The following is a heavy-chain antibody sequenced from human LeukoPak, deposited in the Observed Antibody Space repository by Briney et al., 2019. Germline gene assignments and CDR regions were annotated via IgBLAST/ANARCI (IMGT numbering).Heavy chain of an antibody. Sequence: SETLSLTCTVSGGSISSYYWSWVRQPPGKGLQWIGYIYYSGSTNYDPSLKSRVTISVDTSKNQFSLRLTSVTSADTVMYYCARSLAYGDSDYWGQGTLVPVSS. J-gene: IGHJ4*02. CDR3: ARSLAYGDSDY. CDR2: IYYSGST. CDR1: GGSISSYY. V-gene: IGHV4-59*01. D-gene: IGHD4-17*01.